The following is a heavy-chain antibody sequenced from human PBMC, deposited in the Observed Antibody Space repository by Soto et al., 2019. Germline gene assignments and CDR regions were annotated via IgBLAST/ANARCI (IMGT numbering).Heavy chain of an antibody. Sequence: QVQLVQSGAEVKKPGASVKVSCKASGNTFTGYYMHWVRQAPGQGLEWMGWTNPNSGGTNYAQKFQGRGTMTRDTSISTAYMELSRLRSDDTAVYYCARDQGNTMRVVVEDYWGQGTLVTVSS. CDR2: TNPNSGGT. CDR1: GNTFTGYY. V-gene: IGHV1-2*02. D-gene: IGHD3-22*01. J-gene: IGHJ4*02. CDR3: ARDQGNTMRVVVEDY.